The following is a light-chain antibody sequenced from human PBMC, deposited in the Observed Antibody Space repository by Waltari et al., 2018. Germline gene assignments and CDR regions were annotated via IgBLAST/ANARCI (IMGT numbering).Light chain of an antibody. V-gene: IGLV2-14*03. J-gene: IGLJ2*01. CDR1: APYLGGHNS. CDR2: AVS. Sequence: QSALTQPAPVSGPPGQSITLSCPGTAPYLGGHNSCPWFQQHPGKAPKLMIYAVSARPSGVSYRFSGSKSGNTASLTISGLQAADEADYYCSSYSSSSSLVFGGGTRLTVL. CDR3: SSYSSSSSLV.